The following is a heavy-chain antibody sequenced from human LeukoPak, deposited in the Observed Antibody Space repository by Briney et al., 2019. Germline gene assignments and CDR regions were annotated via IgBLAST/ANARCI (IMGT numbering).Heavy chain of an antibody. D-gene: IGHD3-22*01. CDR2: INPNSGGT. CDR3: ARFYDSSGYHNN. V-gene: IGHV1-2*06. CDR1: GYTFTGHY. Sequence: ASVKVSCKASGYTFTGHYMHWVRQAPGQGLEWMGRINPNSGGTNYAQKFQGRVTMTRDTSISTAYMELSRLRSDDTAVYYCARFYDSSGYHNNWGQGTLVTVSS. J-gene: IGHJ4*02.